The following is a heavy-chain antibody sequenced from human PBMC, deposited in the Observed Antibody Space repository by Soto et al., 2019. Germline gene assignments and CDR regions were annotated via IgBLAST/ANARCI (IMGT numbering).Heavy chain of an antibody. CDR1: GYTFIGHY. CDR2: TNPSSGAT. Sequence: ASVKVSCKASGYTFIGHYLHWVRQAPGQGLEWLGWTNPSSGATNFAQKFQGRVTMTRDTSISTAYLELSRLRSDDTAVYYCAREAGTTGNYYYGMDVWGQGTKVTVSS. J-gene: IGHJ6*02. D-gene: IGHD1-7*01. CDR3: AREAGTTGNYYYGMDV. V-gene: IGHV1-2*02.